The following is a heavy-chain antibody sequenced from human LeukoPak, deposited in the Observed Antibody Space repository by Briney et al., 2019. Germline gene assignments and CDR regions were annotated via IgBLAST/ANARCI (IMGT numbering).Heavy chain of an antibody. CDR2: IYSGGST. J-gene: IGHJ4*02. CDR1: GFTVSSNY. Sequence: GGSLRLSCAASGFTVSSNYMSWVRQAPGKGLEWVSVIYSGGSTYYADSVKGRFTISRDNSKNTLYLEMNSLRAEDTAVYYCVKDLHFWSAGDYWGQGTLVAVSS. D-gene: IGHD3-3*02. V-gene: IGHV3-53*01. CDR3: VKDLHFWSAGDY.